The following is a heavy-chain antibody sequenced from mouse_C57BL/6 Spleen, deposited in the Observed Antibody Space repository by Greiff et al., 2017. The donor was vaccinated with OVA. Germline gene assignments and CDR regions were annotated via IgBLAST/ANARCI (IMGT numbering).Heavy chain of an antibody. Sequence: VHVKQSGAELVKPGASVKLSCTASGFNIKDYYMHWVKQRTEQGLEWIGRIDPEDGETKYAPKFQGKATITADTSSNTAYLQLSSLTSEDTAVYYCARNYDDGYWYFDVWGTGTTVTVSS. D-gene: IGHD2-4*01. CDR1: GFNIKDYY. CDR3: ARNYDDGYWYFDV. J-gene: IGHJ1*03. V-gene: IGHV14-2*01. CDR2: IDPEDGET.